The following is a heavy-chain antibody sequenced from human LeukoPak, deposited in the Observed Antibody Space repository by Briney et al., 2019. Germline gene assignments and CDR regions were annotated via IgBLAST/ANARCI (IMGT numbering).Heavy chain of an antibody. CDR3: TTDVVYGSGSYSPHYFHY. Sequence: PGGSLRPSCTASGFTFSYAWMSWVRQAPGKGLEWVGRIKSQTDGGTTDFAAPVEGRFTISRDDSKNTLSLQMNSLTTEDTAVYYCTTDVVYGSGSYSPHYFHYWGQGALVTVSS. V-gene: IGHV3-15*01. CDR1: GFTFSYAW. J-gene: IGHJ4*02. D-gene: IGHD3-10*01. CDR2: IKSQTDGGTT.